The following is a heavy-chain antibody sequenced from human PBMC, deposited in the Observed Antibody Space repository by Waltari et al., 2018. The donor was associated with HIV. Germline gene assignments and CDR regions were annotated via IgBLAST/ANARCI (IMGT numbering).Heavy chain of an antibody. V-gene: IGHV3-48*04. CDR1: GFPSWRFG. CDR2: ISSTSNTI. Sequence: EVQLVESGGGLVQLGGSLMLSWPASGFPSWRFGMHWARQAPGEGLEWVSYISSTSNTIYYAESVKGRFTVSRDNAKNSLSLQMNSLRAEDTAVYFCAKEVVARPHYYYYGLDVWGQGTTVTVSS. CDR3: AKEVVARPHYYYYGLDV. D-gene: IGHD2-15*01. J-gene: IGHJ6*02.